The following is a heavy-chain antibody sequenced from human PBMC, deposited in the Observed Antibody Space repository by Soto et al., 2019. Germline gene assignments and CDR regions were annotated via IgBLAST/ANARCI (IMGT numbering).Heavy chain of an antibody. V-gene: IGHV1-69*02. CDR3: ASSYASGYRAFDY. Sequence: QVQLVQSGAEVKRPGSSVKVSCKASGDTFNFYSINWVRQATGLGLEWMGRVNPIVSMSNYAQKFQGRVTMTADKSTSTAYMELSSLRSEDTAIYYCASSYASGYRAFDYWGPGALVTVSS. CDR2: VNPIVSMS. D-gene: IGHD3-16*01. J-gene: IGHJ4*02. CDR1: GDTFNFYS.